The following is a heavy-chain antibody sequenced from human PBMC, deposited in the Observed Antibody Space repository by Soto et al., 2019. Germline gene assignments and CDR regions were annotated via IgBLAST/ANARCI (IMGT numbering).Heavy chain of an antibody. V-gene: IGHV4-34*01. CDR3: DRGLGSDWQVAYDF. CDR1: GGSFSGYF. Sequence: SSTLSLTSAVYGGSFSGYFRNWILQSPGKGLEWIGKVNHNGRNNYNPSLKSRVTISLDMSKNQISLTWPSVPFAQTAVYYRDRGLGSDWQVAYDFWRQGTMVTVSS. J-gene: IGHJ3*01. D-gene: IGHD6-19*01. CDR2: VNHNGRN.